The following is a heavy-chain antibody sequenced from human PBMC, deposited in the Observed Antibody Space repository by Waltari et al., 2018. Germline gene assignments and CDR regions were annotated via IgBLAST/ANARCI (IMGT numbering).Heavy chain of an antibody. Sequence: QVQLQQWGAGLLKPSETLSLTCVVNGGSFTAFYWSWVRLPPGKGLEWIGDSNQGETTQSYPALRSRVTSSVDRSRNQFSLTLTSVTAADTAVYYCARGQGEGADVWAQGTAVTVS. J-gene: IGHJ6*02. D-gene: IGHD3-16*01. CDR1: GGSFTAFY. V-gene: IGHV4-34*01. CDR3: ARGQGEGADV. CDR2: SNQGETT.